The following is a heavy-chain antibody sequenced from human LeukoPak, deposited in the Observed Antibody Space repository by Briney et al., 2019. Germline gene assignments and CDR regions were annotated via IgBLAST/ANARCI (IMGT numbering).Heavy chain of an antibody. V-gene: IGHV3-7*01. CDR1: GCTFSQYW. J-gene: IGHJ4*02. Sequence: PGGSLRLSCAASGCTFSQYWMSWVRPAPGRGREWVANIKHEGREKQDESEKNYVDSVEGRFTISSDAARGSLYVQMHSLSAEQTALYYSVRGQLLRLEYFFDYWGEGTLLTV. CDR2: IKHEGREKQDESEK. CDR3: VRGQLLRLEYFFDY. D-gene: IGHD3-3*01.